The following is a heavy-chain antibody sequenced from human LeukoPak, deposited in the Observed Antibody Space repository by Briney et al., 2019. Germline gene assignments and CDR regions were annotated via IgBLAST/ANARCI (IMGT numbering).Heavy chain of an antibody. J-gene: IGHJ6*03. CDR2: IYYSGST. D-gene: IGHD4-23*01. V-gene: IGHV4-59*01. CDR1: GGSISSYY. Sequence: SETLSLTCTVSGGSISSYYWSWIRQPPGKGLEWIGYIYYSGSTNYNPSLKSRVTISVDTSENQFSLKLSSVTAADTAVYYYARDRNGGNSGAYYYYYMDVWGKGTTVTVSS. CDR3: ARDRNGGNSGAYYYYYMDV.